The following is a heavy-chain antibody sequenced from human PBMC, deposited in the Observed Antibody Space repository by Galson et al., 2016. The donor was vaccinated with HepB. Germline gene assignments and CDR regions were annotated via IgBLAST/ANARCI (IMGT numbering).Heavy chain of an antibody. CDR1: GFTFDNYA. J-gene: IGHJ4*02. CDR3: AREPIHCSGGSCYGADFDC. V-gene: IGHV3-30-3*01. CDR2: TSYDESNK. Sequence: SLRLSCAASGFTFDNYAMHWVRQAPGKGLEWVSVTSYDESNKYYADSVKGRFTISRDNSKNTVFLQMNSLRAEDTAVYYCAREPIHCSGGSCYGADFDCWGQGTLVTVSS. D-gene: IGHD2-15*01.